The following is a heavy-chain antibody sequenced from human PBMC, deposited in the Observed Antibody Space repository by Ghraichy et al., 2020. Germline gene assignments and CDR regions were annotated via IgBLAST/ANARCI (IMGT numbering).Heavy chain of an antibody. CDR3: ARDRTAAAGYYFDY. D-gene: IGHD6-13*01. CDR2: IYYSGST. CDR1: GGSISSYY. Sequence: SETLSLTCTVSGGSISSYYWSWIRQPPGKGLEWIGYIYYSGSTNYNPSLKSRATISVDTSKNQLSLKLSSVTAADTAVYFCARDRTAAAGYYFDYWGQGTLVTVSA. V-gene: IGHV4-59*01. J-gene: IGHJ4*02.